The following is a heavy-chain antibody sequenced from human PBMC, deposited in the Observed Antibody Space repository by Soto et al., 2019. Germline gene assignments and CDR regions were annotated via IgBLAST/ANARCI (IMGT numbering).Heavy chain of an antibody. CDR2: IYSGGST. D-gene: IGHD2-2*01. Sequence: PGGSLRLSCASSGFTVSSNYMIWVRQAPGKGLEWVSVIYSGGSTYYADSVKGRFTISRDNSKNTLYLQMNSLRAEDTAVYYCASGYRSSTSCYGGGYYYYYYMDVWGKGTTVTVSS. CDR3: ASGYRSSTSCYGGGYYYYYYMDV. V-gene: IGHV3-66*01. CDR1: GFTVSSNY. J-gene: IGHJ6*03.